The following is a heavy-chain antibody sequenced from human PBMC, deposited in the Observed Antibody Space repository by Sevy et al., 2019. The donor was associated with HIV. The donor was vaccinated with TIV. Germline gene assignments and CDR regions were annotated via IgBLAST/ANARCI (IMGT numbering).Heavy chain of an antibody. CDR2: INPNSGGT. Sequence: ASVKVSCKASGYTFTGYYMRWVRQAPGQGLEWMGWINPNSGGTNYAQKFQGRVTMTRDTSISTAYMELSRLRSDDTAVYYCARTVVPQYYYDSSGYHRDFDYWGQGTLVTVSS. V-gene: IGHV1-2*02. J-gene: IGHJ4*02. D-gene: IGHD3-22*01. CDR1: GYTFTGYY. CDR3: ARTVVPQYYYDSSGYHRDFDY.